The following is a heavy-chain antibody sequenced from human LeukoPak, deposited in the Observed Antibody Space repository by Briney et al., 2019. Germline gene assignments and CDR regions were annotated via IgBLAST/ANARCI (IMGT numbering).Heavy chain of an antibody. D-gene: IGHD6-19*01. Sequence: ASVKVSCKASGYTFTNYYIHWVRQAPGQGLEWMGMINPSGGRTTYAKKFQGRGTMTRDTSTNTVYTELSSLTSDEPAVYYCARDKSGNSGWYYYFDYWGQGTLVTVSS. CDR2: INPSGGRT. CDR1: GYTFTNYY. CDR3: ARDKSGNSGWYYYFDY. J-gene: IGHJ4*02. V-gene: IGHV1-46*01.